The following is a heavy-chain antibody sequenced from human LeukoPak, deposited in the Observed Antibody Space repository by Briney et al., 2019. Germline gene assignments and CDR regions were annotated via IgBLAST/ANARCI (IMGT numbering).Heavy chain of an antibody. Sequence: GGSLRLSCAASGFTFSNYYMSWIRQAPGKGLEWVSYISKSSSSTNYADSVKGRFSISRDNAKNSLYLQLNSLTVEDTAVYYCARVRSSGSPLDYWGQGTLVTVSS. D-gene: IGHD3-10*01. V-gene: IGHV3-11*05. CDR1: GFTFSNYY. J-gene: IGHJ4*02. CDR3: ARVRSSGSPLDY. CDR2: ISKSSSST.